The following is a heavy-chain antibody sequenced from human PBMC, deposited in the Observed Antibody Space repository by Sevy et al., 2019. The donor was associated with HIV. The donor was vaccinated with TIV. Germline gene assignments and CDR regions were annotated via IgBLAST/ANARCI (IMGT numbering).Heavy chain of an antibody. CDR2: INGRGGST. Sequence: GGSLRLSCVVSGYSFSSYAISWVRQAPGKGLEWVSTINGRGGSTYYADSVKGRFTISRDNPKNTLLLQMINLRVDDTAIYDCARPSPRIAAAASAFYDIWGQGTLVTVSS. D-gene: IGHD6-13*01. V-gene: IGHV3-23*01. J-gene: IGHJ4*02. CDR1: GYSFSSYA. CDR3: ARPSPRIAAAASAFYDI.